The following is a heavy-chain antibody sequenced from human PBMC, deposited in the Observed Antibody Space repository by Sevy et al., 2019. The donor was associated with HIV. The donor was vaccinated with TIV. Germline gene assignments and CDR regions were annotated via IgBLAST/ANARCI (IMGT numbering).Heavy chain of an antibody. CDR1: GFAFYDYS. V-gene: IGHV3-23*01. CDR2: LSFGCGKI. J-gene: IGHJ4*02. D-gene: IGHD2-8*01. Sequence: GGSLRLSCAASGFAFYDYSMSWIRQAPGKGLEWVATLSFGCGKINYADSVNGGFTISRDNSKNSFYLQMDNLRVEDTALYYCAREGCTRPHDYWGQGTRVTVSS. CDR3: AREGCTRPHDY.